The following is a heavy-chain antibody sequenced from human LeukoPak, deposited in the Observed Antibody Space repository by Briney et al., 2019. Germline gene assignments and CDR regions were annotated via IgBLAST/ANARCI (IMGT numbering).Heavy chain of an antibody. Sequence: GASVKVSCKASGYTFTGYYMHWVRQAPGQGLEWMGWINPNSGGTNYAQKFQGRATMTRDTSISTAYMELSRLRSDDTAVYYCARDRRRTLNYDFWSGYAQDYWGQGTLVTVSS. CDR2: INPNSGGT. V-gene: IGHV1-2*02. J-gene: IGHJ4*02. CDR1: GYTFTGYY. D-gene: IGHD3-3*01. CDR3: ARDRRRTLNYDFWSGYAQDY.